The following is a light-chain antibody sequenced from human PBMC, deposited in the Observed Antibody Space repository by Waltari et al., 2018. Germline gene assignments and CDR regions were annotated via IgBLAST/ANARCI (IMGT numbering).Light chain of an antibody. J-gene: IGLJ3*02. CDR2: VNSDGSH. V-gene: IGLV4-69*01. CDR3: QTGGFGIWV. Sequence: QLMLTQSPSASASLGASVRLTCTLSSGHSSYAVAWHQQQPAKGPRYLMKVNSDGSHIKGDGSPDRFSGSSAGAERYLTISSLQSEDEADYYCQTGGFGIWVFGGGTKLTVL. CDR1: SGHSSYA.